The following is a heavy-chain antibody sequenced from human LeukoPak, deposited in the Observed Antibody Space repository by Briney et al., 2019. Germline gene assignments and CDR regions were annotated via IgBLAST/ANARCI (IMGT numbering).Heavy chain of an antibody. CDR2: INSDGSST. CDR1: GFTFSNYW. J-gene: IGHJ4*02. Sequence: GGSLRLSCAASGFTFSNYWMYWVRQAPGEGLVGVSRINSDGSSTSYADAAKGRFTISRDNAKNTLYLQMNSLRAEDTAVCYCARGGTSAYYPDWGQGTLVTVSS. D-gene: IGHD3-22*01. V-gene: IGHV3-74*03. CDR3: ARGGTSAYYPD.